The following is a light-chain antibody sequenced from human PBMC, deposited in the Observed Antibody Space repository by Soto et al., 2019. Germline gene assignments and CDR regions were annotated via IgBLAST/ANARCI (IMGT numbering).Light chain of an antibody. V-gene: IGLV3-21*02. CDR2: DDD. J-gene: IGLJ2*01. CDR3: QVWDSSSDHRVL. CDR1: SIGSKI. Sequence: SYELTQPPSVSVAPGQTARITCGGHSIGSKIVHWFLQKPGQAPVLVVHDDDDRPSGIPERFSGSNSGNTATLTISRVEGGDEADYYCQVWDSSSDHRVLFGGGTKLTVL.